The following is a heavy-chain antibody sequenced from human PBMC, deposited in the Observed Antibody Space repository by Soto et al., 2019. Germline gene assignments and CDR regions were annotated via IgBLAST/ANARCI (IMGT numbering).Heavy chain of an antibody. CDR1: GGLISSYS. V-gene: IGHV4-59*01. Sequence: SETLSHTCTVSGGLISSYSWSWIRQPPGKGLEWIGYIYYSGSTNYNPSLKSRVTISVDTSKNQFSLKLSSVTAADTAVYYCARADYDILTGPMIGWFDPWGQGTLVT. CDR3: ARADYDILTGPMIGWFDP. J-gene: IGHJ5*02. CDR2: IYYSGST. D-gene: IGHD3-9*01.